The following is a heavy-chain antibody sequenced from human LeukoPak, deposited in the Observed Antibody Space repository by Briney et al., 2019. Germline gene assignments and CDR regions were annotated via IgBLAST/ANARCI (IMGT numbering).Heavy chain of an antibody. CDR2: ISSSGSTI. V-gene: IGHV3-48*04. J-gene: IGHJ3*02. Sequence: GGSLRLSCAASGFTFSSYSMNWVRQAPGKGLEWVSNISSSGSTIYYADSVKGRFTISRDNAKNSLYLQMNSLRAEDTAVYYCARRGNSRAFGIWGQGTMVTVSS. CDR3: ARRGNSRAFGI. CDR1: GFTFSSYS. D-gene: IGHD3-10*01.